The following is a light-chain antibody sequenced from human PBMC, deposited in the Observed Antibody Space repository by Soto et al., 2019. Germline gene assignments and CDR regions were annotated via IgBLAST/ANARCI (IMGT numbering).Light chain of an antibody. CDR2: DVT. J-gene: IGLJ2*01. CDR1: SSDVGGYNY. CDR3: SSYTSSVTMV. V-gene: IGLV2-14*03. Sequence: QSALTQPASVSGSPGQSITISCTGTSSDVGGYNYVHWYQQHPGKARKLIIYDVTNRPSGISNRFFGSKSGNTASLTISGLRTEDEATYYCSSYTSSVTMVFGGGTKVTVL.